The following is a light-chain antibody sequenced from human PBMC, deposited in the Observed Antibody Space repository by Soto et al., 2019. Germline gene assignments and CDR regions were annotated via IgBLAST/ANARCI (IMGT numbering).Light chain of an antibody. CDR1: QDISNY. V-gene: IGKV1-33*01. J-gene: IGKJ4*01. Sequence: DLQMTPSPSSLSASVGDRVTITCQASQDISNYLNWYQQKPGKAPKLLIYDASNLETGVPSRFSGSGSGTAFTFTISSLQPEDIATYYCQQYDNLPAFGGGTKVEIK. CDR2: DAS. CDR3: QQYDNLPA.